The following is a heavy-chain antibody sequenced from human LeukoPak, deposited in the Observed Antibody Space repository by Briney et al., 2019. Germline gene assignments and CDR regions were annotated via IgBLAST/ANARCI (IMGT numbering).Heavy chain of an antibody. CDR1: GLTFSSYW. V-gene: IGHV3-7*03. J-gene: IGHJ6*04. CDR2: IKQDGSEK. D-gene: IGHD2-2*01. Sequence: PGGSLRLSCAASGLTFSSYWMSWVRQAPGKGLEWVANIKQDGSEKYYVDSVKGRFTISRDNAKNSLYLQMNSLRAEDTAVYYCARASSTSWYYYYYYGMDVWGKGTTVTVSS. CDR3: ARASSTSWYYYYYYGMDV.